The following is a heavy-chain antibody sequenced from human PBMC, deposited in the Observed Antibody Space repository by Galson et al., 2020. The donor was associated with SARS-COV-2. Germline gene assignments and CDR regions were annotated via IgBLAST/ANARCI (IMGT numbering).Heavy chain of an antibody. CDR1: GYTLTELS. D-gene: IGHD3-22*01. V-gene: IGHV1-24*01. J-gene: IGHJ4*02. CDR3: ATDPYYYDSSGSKGY. CDR2: FDPEDGET. Sequence: ASVKVSCKASGYTLTELSMHWVRQAPGKGLEWMGGFDPEDGETIYAQKFQGRVTMTEDTSTDTAYMELSSLRSEDTAVYYCATDPYYYDSSGSKGYWGQGTLVTVSS.